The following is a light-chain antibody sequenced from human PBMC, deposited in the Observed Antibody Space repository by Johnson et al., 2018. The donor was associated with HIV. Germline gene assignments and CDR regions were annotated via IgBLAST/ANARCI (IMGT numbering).Light chain of an antibody. CDR1: SSNIGSNT. Sequence: QPVLTQPPSASGTPGQRVTISCSGSSSNIGSNTVNWYQHLPGTAPNLLIYRDIQRPSGVPDQFSASKSGTSASLAISGLQAEDEADYYCAAWDDSRNGHYVFGTGTKVTVL. J-gene: IGLJ1*01. V-gene: IGLV1-44*01. CDR2: RDI. CDR3: AAWDDSRNGHYV.